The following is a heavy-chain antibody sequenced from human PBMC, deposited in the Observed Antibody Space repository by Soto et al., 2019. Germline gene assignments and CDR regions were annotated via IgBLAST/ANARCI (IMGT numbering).Heavy chain of an antibody. D-gene: IGHD1-1*01. CDR2: ITKTGDDT. CDR3: GKGGWGTVVDY. J-gene: IGHJ4*02. CDR1: AFTFSGSA. Sequence: EVQVLESGGGLVQPGGSLRLSCAASAFTFSGSAMTWVRQAPGKGLEWLSTITKTGDDTYYADSVKGRFTISRDDSKNTVDLQMSGLRVEDTAVYHCGKGGWGTVVDYWGQGTPVIVSS. V-gene: IGHV3-23*01.